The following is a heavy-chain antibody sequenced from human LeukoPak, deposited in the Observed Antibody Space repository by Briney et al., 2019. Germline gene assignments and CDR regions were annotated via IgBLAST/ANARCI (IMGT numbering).Heavy chain of an antibody. CDR2: ISSSSRSI. D-gene: IGHD2-15*01. CDR1: GFTFSSYR. Sequence: GGSLRLSCAASGFTFSSYRMNLVRQAPGKGLELVSYISSSSRSIYYADSVKGRFTIARDNAKNSLYLQMNSLRAEDTAVYYCARGRAVVAASDNWFDPWGQGTLVTVSS. V-gene: IGHV3-48*01. J-gene: IGHJ5*02. CDR3: ARGRAVVAASDNWFDP.